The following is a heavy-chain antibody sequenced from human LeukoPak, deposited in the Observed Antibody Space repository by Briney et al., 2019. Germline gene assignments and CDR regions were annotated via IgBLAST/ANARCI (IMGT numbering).Heavy chain of an antibody. D-gene: IGHD1-26*01. J-gene: IGHJ4*02. CDR2: ISGSGGST. CDR3: AKDTRYSGSYYYFDY. V-gene: IGHV3-23*01. Sequence: GGSLRLSCAASGFTFSSYAMSWVRQAPGKGLEWVSAISGSGGSTYYADSVKGRFTISRDNSKDTLYLQMNSLRAEDTAVYYCAKDTRYSGSYYYFDYWGQGTLVTVSS. CDR1: GFTFSSYA.